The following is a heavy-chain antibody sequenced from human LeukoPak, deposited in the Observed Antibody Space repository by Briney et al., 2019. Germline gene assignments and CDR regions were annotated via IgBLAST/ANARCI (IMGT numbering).Heavy chain of an antibody. D-gene: IGHD3-10*01. Sequence: GGSLRLSCAASGFTFSSYAMRGVRQAPGKGLEWVSAISGSGGSTYYADSVKGRFTISRDNSKSTLYLQMNSLRAEDTAVYYCAKPYASGDRGFDPWRQGTLVTVSS. J-gene: IGHJ5*02. CDR1: GFTFSSYA. CDR3: AKPYASGDRGFDP. V-gene: IGHV3-23*01. CDR2: ISGSGGST.